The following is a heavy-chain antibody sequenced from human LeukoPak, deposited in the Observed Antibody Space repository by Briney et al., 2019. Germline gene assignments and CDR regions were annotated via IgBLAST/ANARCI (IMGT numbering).Heavy chain of an antibody. V-gene: IGHV4-34*01. CDR3: ARRSSGSYNY. Sequence: SETLSLTCAVYGGSFSGYYWSWIRQPPGKGLEWIGEINHSGSTNYNPSLKSRVTISVDKSKNQFSLKLSSVTAADTAVYYCARRSSGSYNYWGQGTLVTVSS. D-gene: IGHD1-26*01. CDR1: GGSFSGYY. J-gene: IGHJ4*02. CDR2: INHSGST.